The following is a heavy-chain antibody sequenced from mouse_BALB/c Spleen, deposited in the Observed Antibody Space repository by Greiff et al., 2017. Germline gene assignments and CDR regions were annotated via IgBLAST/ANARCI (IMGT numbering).Heavy chain of an antibody. V-gene: IGHV3-6*02. D-gene: IGHD2-1*01. J-gene: IGHJ2*01. CDR1: GYSITSGYY. CDR2: ISYDGSN. Sequence: EVKLLESGPGLVKPSQSLSLTCSVTGYSITSGYYWNWIRQFPGNKLEWMGYISYDGSNNYNPSLKNRISITRDTSKNQFFLKLNSVTTEDTATYYCARGDGNYGDYFDYWGQGTTLTVSS. CDR3: ARGDGNYGDYFDY.